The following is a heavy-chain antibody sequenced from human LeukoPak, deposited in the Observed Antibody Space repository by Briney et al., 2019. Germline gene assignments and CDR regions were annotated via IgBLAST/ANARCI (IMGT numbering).Heavy chain of an antibody. CDR3: AKDVGGQWLIIGGYFDY. V-gene: IGHV3-48*03. J-gene: IGHJ4*02. CDR2: ISSSGSTI. D-gene: IGHD6-19*01. Sequence: PGGSLRLSCAASGFTFSSYEMNWVRQAPGKGLEWVSYISSSGSTIYYADSVKGRFTISRDNAKNSLYLQMNSLRAEDTAVYYCAKDVGGQWLIIGGYFDYWGQGTLVTVSS. CDR1: GFTFSSYE.